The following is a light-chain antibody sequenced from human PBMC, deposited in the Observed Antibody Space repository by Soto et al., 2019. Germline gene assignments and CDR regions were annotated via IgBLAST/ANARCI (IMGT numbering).Light chain of an antibody. CDR3: TSCTITSPYV. Sequence: QPSLWYPASMCGYPGQSIPISCTGTSSDIGRYNFVSWYQHHPGKAPKLIIYEATKRPSGASYRFSGSKSGNTASLTISGLQAEDEADYYCTSCTITSPYVFGTGTKVTVL. CDR1: SSDIGRYNF. CDR2: EAT. J-gene: IGLJ1*01. V-gene: IGLV2-14*01.